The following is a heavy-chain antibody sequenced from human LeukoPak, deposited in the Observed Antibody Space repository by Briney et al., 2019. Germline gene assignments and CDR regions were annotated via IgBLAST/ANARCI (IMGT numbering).Heavy chain of an antibody. CDR1: GGSFSGYY. Sequence: SETLSLTCAVYGGSFSGYYWSWIRQPPGKGLEWIGEINHSGSTNYNPSLKSRVTISVDTSKNQFSLKLSSVTAADTAVYYCASIHPNLPMMDYWGQGTLVTVSS. CDR3: ASIHPNLPMMDY. D-gene: IGHD2/OR15-2a*01. J-gene: IGHJ4*02. V-gene: IGHV4-34*01. CDR2: INHSGST.